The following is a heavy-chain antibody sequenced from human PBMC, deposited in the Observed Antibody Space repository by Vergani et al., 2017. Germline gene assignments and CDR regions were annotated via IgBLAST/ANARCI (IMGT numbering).Heavy chain of an antibody. CDR1: GYTFSSYD. V-gene: IGHV1-8*01. CDR2: MNPNSGDT. J-gene: IGHJ5*02. D-gene: IGHD3-22*01. CDR3: ASAYYDSSGMNNWFDP. Sequence: QVQLVQSGAEVRKPGASVKVSCKASGYTFSSYDINWVRQAPGQGLEWMGWMNPNSGDTDYAQKFQGRVTMTTDTSTSTAYMELRSLRSDDRAVYYCASAYYDSSGMNNWFDPWGQGTLVTVSS.